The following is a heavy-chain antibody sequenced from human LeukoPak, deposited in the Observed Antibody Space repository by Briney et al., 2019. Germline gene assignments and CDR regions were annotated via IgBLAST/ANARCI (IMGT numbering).Heavy chain of an antibody. CDR1: GGSISSSSYY. CDR3: AKHLGSSYNRGLDY. D-gene: IGHD3-10*01. CDR2: IYYSGST. Sequence: KPSETLSLTCTVSGGSISSSSYYWGWIRQPPGKGLEWIGSIYYSGSTYYNPSLKSRVTISVDTSKNQFSLKLSSVTAADTAVYCAKHLGSSYNRGLDYWGQGTLVTVSS. J-gene: IGHJ4*02. V-gene: IGHV4-39*01.